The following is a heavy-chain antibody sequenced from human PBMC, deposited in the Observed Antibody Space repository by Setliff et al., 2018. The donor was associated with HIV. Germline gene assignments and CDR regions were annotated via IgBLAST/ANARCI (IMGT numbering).Heavy chain of an antibody. CDR1: GGSISSSSYY. CDR2: IYYSGNT. CDR3: ARGGLGVVGAIDY. V-gene: IGHV4-39*01. J-gene: IGHJ4*02. D-gene: IGHD2-15*01. Sequence: SETLSLTCTVSGGSISSSSYYWGWIRQPPGKGLEWIGTIYYSGNTYYNPSLKSPVTISVDTSKNQISLNLSSVTAADTAVYYCARGGLGVVGAIDYWSQGTLVTVSS.